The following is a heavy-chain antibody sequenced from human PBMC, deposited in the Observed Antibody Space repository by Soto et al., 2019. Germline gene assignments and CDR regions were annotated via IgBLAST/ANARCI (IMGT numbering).Heavy chain of an antibody. CDR1: GGSVSSAGYY. CDR2: IYYSGST. D-gene: IGHD3-3*01. Sequence: SETLSLTCTVSGGSVSSAGYYWSWIRQPPGKGLEWIGYIYYSGSTNYNPSLKSRVTISLDTSKNQFSLKLSSVTAADTAVYYCARDLWTERGNWFDPWGQGTLVTVSS. CDR3: ARDLWTERGNWFDP. V-gene: IGHV4-61*08. J-gene: IGHJ5*02.